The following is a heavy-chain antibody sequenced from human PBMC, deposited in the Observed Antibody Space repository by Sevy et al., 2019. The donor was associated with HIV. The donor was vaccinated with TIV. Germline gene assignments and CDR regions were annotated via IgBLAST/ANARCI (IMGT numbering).Heavy chain of an antibody. CDR2: VFHDGTA. D-gene: IGHD6-19*01. J-gene: IGHJ4*02. CDR3: AREVLDVAGSLDS. V-gene: IGHV4-4*02. CDR1: GDSINNRSW. Sequence: SETLSLMCAVSGDSINNRSWWSWVRQPPGKGLEWIGEVFHDGTANYYPSLKSRVTMSVDKSKNQVSLKLTSLTAADTAVYYCAREVLDVAGSLDSWGQGILVTVSS.